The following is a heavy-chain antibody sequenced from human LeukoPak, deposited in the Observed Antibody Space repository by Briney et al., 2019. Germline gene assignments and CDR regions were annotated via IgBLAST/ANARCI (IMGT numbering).Heavy chain of an antibody. V-gene: IGHV3-11*01. CDR3: ARCWELPYNWFDP. CDR1: GFTFSDYY. CDR2: ISSSGSTI. J-gene: IGHJ5*02. D-gene: IGHD1-26*01. Sequence: GGSLRLSCAASGFTFSDYYMSWIRQAPGKGLEWVSYISSSGSTIYYADSVKGRFTISRDNAKNSLYLQMNSLRAEDTAVYYCARCWELPYNWFDPWGQGTLVTVSS.